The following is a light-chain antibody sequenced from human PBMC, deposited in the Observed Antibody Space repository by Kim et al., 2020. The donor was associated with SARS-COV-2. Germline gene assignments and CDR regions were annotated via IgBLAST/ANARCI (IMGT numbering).Light chain of an antibody. V-gene: IGKV3-20*01. CDR3: QQYGSSPRT. Sequence: LSPRERATLSCRASQSVTRSDLAWYQQRPGQAPRLLIYGASSRATGIPDRFSGSGSGTDFTLTISRLEPEDCAVYYCQQYGSSPRTFGQGTKLEI. J-gene: IGKJ2*01. CDR2: GAS. CDR1: QSVTRSD.